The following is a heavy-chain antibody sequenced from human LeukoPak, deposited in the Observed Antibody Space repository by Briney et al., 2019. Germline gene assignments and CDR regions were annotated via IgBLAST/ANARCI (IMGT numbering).Heavy chain of an antibody. CDR3: AREVKQQLVSFLCAFDI. D-gene: IGHD6-13*01. CDR1: GGSISGYY. Sequence: PSETLSLTCAVYGGSISGYYWSWIRQPPGKGLEWIGEINHSGSTNYNPSLKSRVTISVDTSKNQFSLKLSSVTAADTAVYYCAREVKQQLVSFLCAFDIWGQGTMVTVSS. CDR2: INHSGST. V-gene: IGHV4-34*01. J-gene: IGHJ3*02.